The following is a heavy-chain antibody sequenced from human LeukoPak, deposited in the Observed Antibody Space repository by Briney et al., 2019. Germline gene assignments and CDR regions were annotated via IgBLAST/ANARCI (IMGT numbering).Heavy chain of an antibody. CDR2: INPDGSIK. V-gene: IGHV3-7*01. CDR3: ARDLVAAGALDS. Sequence: PGGSLRLSCAASGFTFSNYWMNWVRQAPGKGLEWVANINPDGSIKSCVDCVKGRFTVSRDNAKFSLYLQMNSLGVDDTAVYYCARDLVAAGALDSWGQGTLVTVSS. J-gene: IGHJ4*02. D-gene: IGHD2-8*02. CDR1: GFTFSNYW.